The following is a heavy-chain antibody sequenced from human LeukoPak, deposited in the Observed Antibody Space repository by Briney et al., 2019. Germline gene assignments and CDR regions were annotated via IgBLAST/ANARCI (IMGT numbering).Heavy chain of an antibody. CDR2: ISYDGSNK. J-gene: IGHJ6*02. CDR1: GFTFSSYG. Sequence: GGPLRLSCTASGFTFSSYGMHWVRQAPGKGLERVAVISYDGSNKYYADSVKGRFTISRDNSKNTLYLQMNSLRAEDTAVYYCAKDNYGDYNYYYYGMDVWGQGTTVTVSS. D-gene: IGHD4-17*01. V-gene: IGHV3-30*18. CDR3: AKDNYGDYNYYYYGMDV.